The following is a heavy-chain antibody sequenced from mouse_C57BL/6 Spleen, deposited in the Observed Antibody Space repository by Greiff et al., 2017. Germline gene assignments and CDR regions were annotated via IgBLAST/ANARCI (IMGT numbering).Heavy chain of an antibody. Sequence: EVHLVESGEGLVKPGGSLKLSCAASGFTFSSYAMSWVRQTPEKRLGWVAYISSGGDYIYYADTVKGRFTISSDNARNTLDLQMSSLKSEATAMYYFTRGGGEGVYWYFDVWGTGTTVTVSS. CDR2: ISSGGDYI. J-gene: IGHJ1*03. V-gene: IGHV5-9-1*02. CDR1: GFTFSSYA. CDR3: TRGGGEGVYWYFDV.